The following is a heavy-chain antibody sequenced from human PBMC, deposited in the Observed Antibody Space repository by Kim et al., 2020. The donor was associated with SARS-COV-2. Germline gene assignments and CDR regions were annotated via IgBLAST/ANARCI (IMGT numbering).Heavy chain of an antibody. J-gene: IGHJ4*01. CDR2: IGVGDGTT. D-gene: IGHD2-21*02. CDR1: GFNFRTYA. V-gene: IGHV3-23*01. Sequence: GGSLRLYCADSGFNFRTYAMAWVRQAPGKGLEWVSSIGVGDGTTFYADLVRGRFTISRDNSKNTVSLDMDRLRAEETAIYYCVKDRSEGCGDGCYWNREYWGRGILVTVSS. CDR3: VKDRSEGCGDGCYWNREY.